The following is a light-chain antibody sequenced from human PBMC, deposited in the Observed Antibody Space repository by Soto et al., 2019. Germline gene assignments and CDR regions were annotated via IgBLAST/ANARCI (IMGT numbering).Light chain of an antibody. Sequence: QSVLTQTHSASGTPGQRVTISCSGGSXNIGANTVNWYQHVPGTAPTLVIYSNNQRPSGVPDRFSGSKSGTSASLAIRGLQSEDEADYYCAAWDDDLSGGRYLFGTGTKVTVL. CDR2: SNN. CDR3: AAWDDDLSGGRYL. V-gene: IGLV1-44*01. J-gene: IGLJ1*01. CDR1: SXNIGANT.